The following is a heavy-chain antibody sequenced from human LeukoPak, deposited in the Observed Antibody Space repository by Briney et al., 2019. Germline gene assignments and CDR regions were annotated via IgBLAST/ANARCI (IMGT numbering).Heavy chain of an antibody. Sequence: GASVKVSCKVSGYTLTELSLHWVRQGPGIGLEWMGGFDPEDGATVYAQKFHGRVTMTDDTSTDTAYMELSALKSEDTAVYYCASRTLRYFEMDAFDIWGQGTMVTVSS. V-gene: IGHV1-24*01. CDR1: GYTLTELS. J-gene: IGHJ3*02. D-gene: IGHD3-9*01. CDR3: ASRTLRYFEMDAFDI. CDR2: FDPEDGAT.